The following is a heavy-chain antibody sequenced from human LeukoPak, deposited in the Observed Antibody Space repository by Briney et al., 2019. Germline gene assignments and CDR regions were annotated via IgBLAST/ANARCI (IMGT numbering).Heavy chain of an antibody. V-gene: IGHV4-38-2*02. CDR1: GYSISSGYY. CDR3: AFSTVTHNTFDY. CDR2: IYHSGST. Sequence: SEPLSLTCTVSGYSISSGYYWGWIRQPPGKGLEWIGSIYHSGSTYYNPSLKSRVTISVDTSKNQFSLKLSSVTAADTAVYYCAFSTVTHNTFDYWGQGTLVTVSS. D-gene: IGHD4-11*01. J-gene: IGHJ4*02.